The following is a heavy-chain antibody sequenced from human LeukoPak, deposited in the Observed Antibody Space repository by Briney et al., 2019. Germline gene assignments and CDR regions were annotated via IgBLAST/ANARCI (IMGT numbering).Heavy chain of an antibody. CDR2: INPSGDNT. D-gene: IGHD3-3*01. CDR3: ARGPHRRTYDRDNWFDP. J-gene: IGHJ5*02. V-gene: IGHV1-46*01. CDR1: GYTFTSYY. Sequence: ASVKVSCKASGYTFTSYYMYWVRQAPGQGLEWMGIINPSGDNTNYAQKFQGRVTMTRDMSTTTVYMELNSLRSEDTAVYYCARGPHRRTYDRDNWFDPWGQGTLVTVSS.